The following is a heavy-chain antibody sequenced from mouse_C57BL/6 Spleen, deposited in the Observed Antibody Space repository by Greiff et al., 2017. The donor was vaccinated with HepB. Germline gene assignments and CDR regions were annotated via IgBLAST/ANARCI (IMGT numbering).Heavy chain of an antibody. CDR1: GYAFSSYW. CDR2: IYPGDGDT. V-gene: IGHV1-80*01. CDR3: ARSRLLSYAMDY. Sequence: VQLQQSGAELVKPGASVKISCKASGYAFSSYWMNWVKQRPGKGLEWIGQIYPGDGDTNYNGQFKGKATLTADKSSSTAYMQLSSLTSEDSAVYFCARSRLLSYAMDYWGQGTSVTVSS. D-gene: IGHD2-3*01. J-gene: IGHJ4*01.